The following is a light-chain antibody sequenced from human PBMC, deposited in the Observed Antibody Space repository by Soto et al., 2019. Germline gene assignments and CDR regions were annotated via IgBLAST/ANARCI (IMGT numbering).Light chain of an antibody. CDR3: QQYNNWPRT. V-gene: IGKV3-15*01. J-gene: IGKJ1*01. CDR2: GAS. Sequence: EIGMTQAPGNLAGAPGGRGTLFWRASQSVSSNLAWYQQKPGQAPRLLIYGASTRATGIPARFSGSGSGTEFTLTISSLQSEDFAVYYCQQYNNWPRTFGQGTKVDIK. CDR1: QSVSSN.